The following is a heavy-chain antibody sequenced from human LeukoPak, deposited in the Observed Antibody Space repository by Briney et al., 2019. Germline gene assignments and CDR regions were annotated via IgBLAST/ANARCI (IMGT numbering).Heavy chain of an antibody. D-gene: IGHD3-22*01. Sequence: GASVKVSCKASGYTFTGYYMHWVRQAPGQGLEWMGWINPNSGGTNYAQKFQGRVTMTRDTSISTAYMELSRLRSDDTAVYYCVADPYYDGSGPPRWFDPWGQGTLVTVSS. CDR1: GYTFTGYY. CDR2: INPNSGGT. CDR3: VADPYYDGSGPPRWFDP. J-gene: IGHJ5*02. V-gene: IGHV1-2*02.